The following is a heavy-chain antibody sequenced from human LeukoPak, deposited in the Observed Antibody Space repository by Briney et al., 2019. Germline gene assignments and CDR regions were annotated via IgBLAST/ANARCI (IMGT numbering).Heavy chain of an antibody. D-gene: IGHD2-2*01. V-gene: IGHV3-11*01. CDR2: IRSSGSTI. Sequence: GGSLRLSWAASGFTFSDYYMSWIRQAPGEGREWVSYIRSSGSTIYYADSVEGRFTISRDNATNSLYLQMNSLRAEDTAVYYCARERVVVVPAAILDYYYYMDVWGKGTTVTVSS. CDR3: ARERVVVVPAAILDYYYYMDV. J-gene: IGHJ6*03. CDR1: GFTFSDYY.